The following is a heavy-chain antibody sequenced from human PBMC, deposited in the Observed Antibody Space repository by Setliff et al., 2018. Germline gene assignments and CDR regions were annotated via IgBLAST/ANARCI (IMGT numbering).Heavy chain of an antibody. CDR1: GFTLSSYA. Sequence: PGGSLRLSCAASGFTLSSYAMNWVRQAPGKGLEWVGVISYDGSNKYYADPVKGRFTISRDNSKNTLYLQMNSLRAEDTAVYYCARDSGRDSYMNWFDPWGQGTLVTVSS. J-gene: IGHJ5*02. D-gene: IGHD1-26*01. CDR3: ARDSGRDSYMNWFDP. CDR2: ISYDGSNK. V-gene: IGHV3-30-3*01.